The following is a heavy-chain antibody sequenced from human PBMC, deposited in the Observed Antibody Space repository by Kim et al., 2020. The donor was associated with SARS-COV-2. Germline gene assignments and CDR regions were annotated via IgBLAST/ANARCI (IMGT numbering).Heavy chain of an antibody. J-gene: IGHJ4*02. CDR1: GFTFNNSP. Sequence: GGSLRLSCAASGFTFNNSPMTWVRQAPGKGLQWVSSISGYSDSVTFYTDSVKGRFTISRDNSRNTLYLHMNNLRAEDTAIYFCTSRAMSPLQDSWGQGT. CDR2: ISGYSDSVT. CDR3: TSRAMSPLQDS. V-gene: IGHV3-23*01. D-gene: IGHD2-2*01.